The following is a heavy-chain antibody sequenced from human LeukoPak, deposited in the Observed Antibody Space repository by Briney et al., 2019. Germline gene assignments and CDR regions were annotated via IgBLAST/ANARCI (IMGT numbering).Heavy chain of an antibody. CDR2: IWYDGSNK. J-gene: IGHJ4*02. Sequence: GGSLRLSCAASGFIFSNYGMHWVRQAPGKGLEWVAVIWYDGSNKYYGDSVKGRFTISRDNSKNTLYLQMNSLRAEDTAVYYCARDRSGGSYYVFDYWGQGTLVTVSS. CDR1: GFIFSNYG. V-gene: IGHV3-33*01. CDR3: ARDRSGGSYYVFDY. D-gene: IGHD2-15*01.